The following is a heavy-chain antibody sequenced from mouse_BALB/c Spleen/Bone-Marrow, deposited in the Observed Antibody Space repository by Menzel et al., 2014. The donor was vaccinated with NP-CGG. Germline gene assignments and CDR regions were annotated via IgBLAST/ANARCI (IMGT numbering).Heavy chain of an antibody. CDR1: GYSFTGYY. D-gene: IGHD2-12*01. V-gene: IGHV1-31*01. CDR2: INPYNGAT. Sequence: EVQLQQSGPELVKPGASVKISCKASGYSFTGYYMHWVKQSHVKSLEWIGRINPYNGATSYNQNFKDKASLTVDKSSSAACMEVRRLTAEDSAVYYCARGIYDGGYFDYWGQGTTLTVSS. J-gene: IGHJ2*01. CDR3: ARGIYDGGYFDY.